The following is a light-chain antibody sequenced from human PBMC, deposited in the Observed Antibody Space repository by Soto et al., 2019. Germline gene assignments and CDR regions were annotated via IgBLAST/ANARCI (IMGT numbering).Light chain of an antibody. J-gene: IGLJ1*01. CDR3: CSYAGSSTYV. CDR2: EGS. V-gene: IGLV2-23*01. Sequence: QAVVTQPASVSGSPGQSITISCTGTSSDVGTYNLVSWYQHHPGKAPKLMIYEGSKRPSGVFNRFSGSKSGNTASLTISGLQAEDEADYYCCSYAGSSTYVFGTGTKLTVL. CDR1: SSDVGTYNL.